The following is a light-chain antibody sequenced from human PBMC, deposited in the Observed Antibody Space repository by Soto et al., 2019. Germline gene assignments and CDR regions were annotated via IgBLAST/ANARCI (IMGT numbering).Light chain of an antibody. CDR3: SAYAGSNNYV. CDR2: EAS. CDR1: SSDVGRYKY. Sequence: QSALTQPPSASGSPGQSVTISCTGTSSDVGRYKYVSWYQQHPGKAPKVIIYEASKRPSGVPDRFSGSKSGNTASLTVSGLQAEDEADYYCSAYAGSNNYVFGTGTKLTVL. V-gene: IGLV2-8*01. J-gene: IGLJ1*01.